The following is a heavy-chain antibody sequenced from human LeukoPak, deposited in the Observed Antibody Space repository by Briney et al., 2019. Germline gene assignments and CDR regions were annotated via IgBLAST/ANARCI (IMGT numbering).Heavy chain of an antibody. CDR1: GFTFSSYA. D-gene: IGHD2-21*02. Sequence: PGGSLRLSCAASGFTFSSYAMSWVRQAPGKGLEWISAISGSGGSTYYADSVKGRFTISRDNSKNTLYLQTDSLRAEDTAVYYCAKGHYPDASCAGDCYYSYWGQGTLVTVSS. J-gene: IGHJ4*02. CDR3: AKGHYPDASCAGDCYYSY. CDR2: ISGSGGST. V-gene: IGHV3-23*01.